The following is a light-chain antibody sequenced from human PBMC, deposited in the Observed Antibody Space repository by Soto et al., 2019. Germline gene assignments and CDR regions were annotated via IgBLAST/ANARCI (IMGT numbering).Light chain of an antibody. J-gene: IGKJ2*01. V-gene: IGKV1-5*01. CDR1: QSISSW. CDR3: QQYNSYSET. CDR2: DAS. Sequence: DIQMTQSPSTLSASVGDRVTITCRASQSISSWLAWYQQKPGKAPKLLIYDASSLESGVPSRFSGSGSGTEFTLTISSLQPDDFATDYCQQYNSYSETCGQGTKLEIK.